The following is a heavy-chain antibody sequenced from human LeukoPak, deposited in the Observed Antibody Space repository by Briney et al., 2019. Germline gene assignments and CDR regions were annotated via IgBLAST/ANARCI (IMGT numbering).Heavy chain of an antibody. CDR1: GFTFSSYS. CDR3: ARTGDDSSGYYYDWYFDL. D-gene: IGHD3-22*01. J-gene: IGHJ2*01. CDR2: ISGSSSYI. Sequence: PGGSLRLSCAASGFTFSSYSMSWVRQAPGKGLEWVSSISGSSSYIYYADSQGRFTVSRGNAKNSLYLQMNSLRAEDTAVYYCARTGDDSSGYYYDWYFDLWGRGTLVTVSS. V-gene: IGHV3-21*01.